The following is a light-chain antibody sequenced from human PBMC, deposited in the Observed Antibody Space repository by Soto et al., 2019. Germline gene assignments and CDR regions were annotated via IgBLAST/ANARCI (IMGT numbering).Light chain of an antibody. CDR1: QSVSSN. CDR3: QQYNNWPLT. CDR2: GAS. J-gene: IGKJ4*01. V-gene: IGKV3-15*01. Sequence: EIVMTQSPATLSVSPGERATLSCRASQSVSSNLAWYQQKPGQAPRLLIYGASTRATGIPARFSGSGSGTEFNLIISRLQSEEFAFYYCQQYNNWPLTFGGGSKVEIK.